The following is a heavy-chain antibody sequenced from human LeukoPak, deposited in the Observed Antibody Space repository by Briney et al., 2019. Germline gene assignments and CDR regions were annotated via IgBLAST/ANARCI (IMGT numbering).Heavy chain of an antibody. Sequence: PGGSLRLSCAASGFTFDDYAMHWVRQAPGKGLEWVSLISWDGGSTYYADSVKGRFTISRDNSKNSLYLQMNSLRAEDTALYYCAKNSSPYYYGSGSYYKEFDYWGQGTLVTVSS. CDR2: ISWDGGST. D-gene: IGHD3-10*01. V-gene: IGHV3-43D*03. CDR1: GFTFDDYA. CDR3: AKNSSPYYYGSGSYYKEFDY. J-gene: IGHJ4*02.